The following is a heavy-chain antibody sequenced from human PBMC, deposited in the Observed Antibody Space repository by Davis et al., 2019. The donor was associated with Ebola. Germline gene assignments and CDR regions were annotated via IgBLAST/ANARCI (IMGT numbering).Heavy chain of an antibody. J-gene: IGHJ4*02. CDR2: IRYDGSNK. CDR3: ARSRDGYNYMGDY. Sequence: GESLKISCAASGFTFSSYGMHWVRQAPGKGLEWVAFIRYDGSNKYYADSVKVRFSISRDNAENTLYLQMNRLRAEDTAVYYCARSRDGYNYMGDYWGQGTLVTVSS. D-gene: IGHD5-24*01. CDR1: GFTFSSYG. V-gene: IGHV3-33*08.